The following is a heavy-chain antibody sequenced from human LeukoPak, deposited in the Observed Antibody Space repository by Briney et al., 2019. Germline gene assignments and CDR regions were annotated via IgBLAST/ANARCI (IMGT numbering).Heavy chain of an antibody. CDR2: ISSSSSTI. J-gene: IGHJ6*02. CDR1: GFTFSSYW. Sequence: GGSLRLSCAASGFTFSSYWMRWVRQAPGKGLEWVSYISSSSSTIYYADSVKGRFTISRDNAKNSLYLQMNSLRAEDTAVYYCARVSGRRYSSSWYGMDVWGQGTTVTVSS. D-gene: IGHD6-13*01. V-gene: IGHV3-48*01. CDR3: ARVSGRRYSSSWYGMDV.